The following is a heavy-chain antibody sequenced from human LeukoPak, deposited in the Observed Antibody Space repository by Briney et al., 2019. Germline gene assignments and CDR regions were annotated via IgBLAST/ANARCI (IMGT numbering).Heavy chain of an antibody. J-gene: IGHJ4*02. D-gene: IGHD3-3*01. CDR3: ARGPSIFGVVTPTSFDY. V-gene: IGHV4-4*02. CDR1: GGSISSSNW. CDR2: INHSGST. Sequence: SGTLSLTCAVSGGSISSSNWWSWVRQPPGKGLEWIGEINHSGSTNYNPSLKSRVTISVDTSKNQFSLKLSSVTAADTAVYYCARGPSIFGVVTPTSFDYWGQGTLVTVSS.